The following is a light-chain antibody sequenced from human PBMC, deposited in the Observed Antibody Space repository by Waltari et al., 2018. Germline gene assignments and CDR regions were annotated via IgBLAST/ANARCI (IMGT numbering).Light chain of an antibody. CDR2: GGS. J-gene: IGKJ2*01. Sequence: EIVLTQSPGAVSVSPGEQVTLSCRTSQYVSGTSLAWYQKRPGQAPRLLIYGGSNRSPGVPDRFTASGSGTDFTLNIGGLEAEDFAVYICQQYDSPPFTFGRGTKLEIE. V-gene: IGKV3-20*01. CDR1: QYVSGTS. CDR3: QQYDSPPFT.